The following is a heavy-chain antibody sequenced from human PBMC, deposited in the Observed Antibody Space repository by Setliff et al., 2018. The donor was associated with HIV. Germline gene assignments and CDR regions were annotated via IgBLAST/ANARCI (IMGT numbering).Heavy chain of an antibody. CDR1: GDSFTTTSHS. CDR3: ARGRLMGSFVLFFDF. D-gene: IGHD6-6*01. Sequence: SETLSLTCDVSGDSFTTTSHSWAWLRQPAGRGLEWVGHVYSRGNTDYNPSLASRVSILMSTSEIQFSLTLNSVTAADTAKYYCARGRLMGSFVLFFDFWGQGILVTVSS. J-gene: IGHJ4*02. CDR2: VYSRGNT. V-gene: IGHV4-61*09.